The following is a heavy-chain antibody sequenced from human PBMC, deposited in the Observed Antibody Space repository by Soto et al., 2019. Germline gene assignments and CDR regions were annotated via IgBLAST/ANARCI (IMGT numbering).Heavy chain of an antibody. CDR3: ARGRKNYYYSYMDV. V-gene: IGHV4-34*01. Sequence: SETLSLTCAVYGGSFSGYYWSWIRQPPGKGLEWIGEINHSGSTNYNPPLKSRVTISVDTSKNQFSLKLSSVTAADTAVYYCARGRKNYYYSYMDVWGKGTTVTVSS. J-gene: IGHJ6*03. CDR2: INHSGST. CDR1: GGSFSGYY.